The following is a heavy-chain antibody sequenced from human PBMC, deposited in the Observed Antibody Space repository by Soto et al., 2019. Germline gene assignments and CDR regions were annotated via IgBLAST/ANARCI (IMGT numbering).Heavy chain of an antibody. CDR3: ATFLWASCYVY. CDR1: RITFSNYG. D-gene: IGHD2-2*01. Sequence: GWYLRLSCAASRITFSNYGMSWVRQAPGKGLEWVSAISGSGTSTYYADSVKGRFTISRDNSKNTLYLQMNSLRAEDTALYYCATFLWASCYVYWGQGPLFTRSS. CDR2: ISGSGTST. V-gene: IGHV3-23*01. J-gene: IGHJ4*02.